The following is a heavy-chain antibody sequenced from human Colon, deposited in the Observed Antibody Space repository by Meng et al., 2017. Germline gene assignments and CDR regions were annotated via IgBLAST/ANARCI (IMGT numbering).Heavy chain of an antibody. Sequence: QEHLQGSGPGLVKPSVTLSLTCTVSCGTSSGNYWSWIRQSPGRGLEWIAYIYYTGSTNYNPSFKSRATISVDASKNQFSLNLASVTAADTAVYYCAKYDRPPYCFEYWGQGTLVTVS. D-gene: IGHD2-15*01. CDR2: IYYTGST. CDR1: CGTSSGNY. J-gene: IGHJ4*02. V-gene: IGHV4-59*01. CDR3: AKYDRPPYCFEY.